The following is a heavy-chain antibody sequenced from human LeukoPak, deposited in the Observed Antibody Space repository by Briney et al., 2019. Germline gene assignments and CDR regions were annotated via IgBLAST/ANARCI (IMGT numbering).Heavy chain of an antibody. V-gene: IGHV3-64D*06. D-gene: IGHD6-13*01. J-gene: IGHJ4*02. CDR1: GFTFSSYA. CDR2: INTSGDKT. Sequence: GGSLRLSCSGSGFTFSSYAIHWVRQAPGKGPEYVSLINTSGDKTYYADSVKGRFTISRDNSKNTVSLQMSSLRAEDTAMYYCVKDLYKGDTSTWYYFDYWAREPWSPSPQ. CDR3: VKDLYKGDTSTWYYFDY.